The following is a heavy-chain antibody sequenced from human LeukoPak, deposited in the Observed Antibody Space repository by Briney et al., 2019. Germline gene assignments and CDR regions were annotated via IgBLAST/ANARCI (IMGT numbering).Heavy chain of an antibody. V-gene: IGHV3-30*04. D-gene: IGHD4-11*01. CDR3: ARDARLNDYLMDY. CDR1: GFTFSSYA. Sequence: GRSLRLSCAASGFTFSSYAMHWVRQAPGKGLEWVAVISYDGSNKYYADSGKGRFTISRDNSKNTLYLQMNSLRAEDTAVYYCARDARLNDYLMDYWGQGTLVTVSS. J-gene: IGHJ4*02. CDR2: ISYDGSNK.